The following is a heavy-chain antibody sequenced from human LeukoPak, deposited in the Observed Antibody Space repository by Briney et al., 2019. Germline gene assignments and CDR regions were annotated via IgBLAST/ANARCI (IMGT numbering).Heavy chain of an antibody. D-gene: IGHD2-8*01. CDR1: GGSISSYY. CDR2: IYYSGST. CDR3: ARTFGLIYFDY. Sequence: PSETLSLTCTVSGGSISSYYWSWIRQPPGKGLEWIGYIYYSGSTNYNPSLKSRVTMSVDTSKNQFSLKLSSVTAADTAVYYCARTFGLIYFDYWGQGTLVTVSS. V-gene: IGHV4-59*12. J-gene: IGHJ4*02.